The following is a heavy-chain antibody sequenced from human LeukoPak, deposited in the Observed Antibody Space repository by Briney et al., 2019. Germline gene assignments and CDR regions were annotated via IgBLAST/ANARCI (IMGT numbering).Heavy chain of an antibody. V-gene: IGHV3-30-3*01. CDR1: GFTFSSYA. J-gene: IGHJ4*02. D-gene: IGHD2-2*01. CDR3: ARGPLGYCSSTSCYFIELDY. Sequence: GGSLRLSCAASGFTFSSYAMHWVRQAPGKGLEWVAVISYDGSNKYYADSVKGRFTISRDNSKNTLYLQMSSLRAEDTAVYYCARGPLGYCSSTSCYFIELDYWGQGTLVTVSS. CDR2: ISYDGSNK.